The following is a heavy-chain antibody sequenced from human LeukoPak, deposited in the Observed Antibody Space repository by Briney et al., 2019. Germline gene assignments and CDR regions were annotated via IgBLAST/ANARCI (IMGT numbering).Heavy chain of an antibody. V-gene: IGHV3-30*04. CDR2: ISFDGSNK. CDR1: GFTFSSYA. D-gene: IGHD5-12*01. J-gene: IGHJ6*03. Sequence: PGRSLRLSCAASGFTFSSYAMHWVRQAPGKGLEWVAVISFDGSNKYYADSVKGRFTISRDTSKNTLYLQMNSLRAEDTAVYYSARGSRTIVTTKFARGHYMDVWGKGTTVTVSS. CDR3: ARGSRTIVTTKFARGHYMDV.